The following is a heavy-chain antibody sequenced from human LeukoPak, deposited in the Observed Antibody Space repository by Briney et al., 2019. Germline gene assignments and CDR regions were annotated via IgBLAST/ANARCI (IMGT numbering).Heavy chain of an antibody. CDR1: GYTFTGYY. Sequence: ASVKVSCKASGYTFTGYYMHWVRQAPGQGLEWMGWINPNSGGTNYAQKFQGRVTMTRDTSISTAYTELSRLRSDDTAVYYCARRGSYPKGFYYYYYMDVWGKGTTVTVSS. D-gene: IGHD3-16*02. CDR2: INPNSGGT. V-gene: IGHV1-2*02. J-gene: IGHJ6*03. CDR3: ARRGSYPKGFYYYYYMDV.